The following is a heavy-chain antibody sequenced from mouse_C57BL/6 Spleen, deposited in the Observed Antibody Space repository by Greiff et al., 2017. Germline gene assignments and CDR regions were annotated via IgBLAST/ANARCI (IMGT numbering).Heavy chain of an antibody. CDR2: INPGSGGT. V-gene: IGHV1-54*01. CDR1: GYAFTNYL. D-gene: IGHD4-1*01. CDR3: ASKLTGAYYAMDY. Sequence: VQLQQSGAELVRPGTSVKVSCKASGYAFTNYLIEWVKQRPGQGLEWIGVINPGSGGTNYNEKFKGKATLTADKSSSTAYMQLSSLTSEDSAVXFCASKLTGAYYAMDYWGQGTSVTVSS. J-gene: IGHJ4*01.